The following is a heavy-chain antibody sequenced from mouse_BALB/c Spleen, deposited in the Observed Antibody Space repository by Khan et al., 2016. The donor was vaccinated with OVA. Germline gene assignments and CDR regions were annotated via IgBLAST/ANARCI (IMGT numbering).Heavy chain of an antibody. Sequence: QVQLQQPGAELARPGASVKMSCKASGYIFTSYMMHWVKQRPGQGLVWIGDINPSSGYNNYNQQCKDKATLTADKSSSTAYMQLSSLTSEDSAVXNCTSRGYDSFGRWGQEPLITISA. CDR1: GYIFTSYM. D-gene: IGHD2-12*01. CDR3: TSRGYDSFGR. V-gene: IGHV1-4*01. CDR2: INPSSGYN. J-gene: IGHJ3*01.